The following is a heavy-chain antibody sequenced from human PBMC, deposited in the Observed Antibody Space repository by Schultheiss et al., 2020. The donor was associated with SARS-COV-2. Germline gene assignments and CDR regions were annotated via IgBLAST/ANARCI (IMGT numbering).Heavy chain of an antibody. V-gene: IGHV3-33*01. D-gene: IGHD2-15*01. J-gene: IGHJ3*02. CDR1: GFTFSSYG. Sequence: GGSLRLSCAASGFTFSSYGMHWVRQAPGKGLEWVAVIWYDGSNKYYADSVKGRRTISRDNAKNTLYLQMNSLRAEDTAVYYCARESREGGFDIWGQGTMVTVSS. CDR2: IWYDGSNK. CDR3: ARESREGGFDI.